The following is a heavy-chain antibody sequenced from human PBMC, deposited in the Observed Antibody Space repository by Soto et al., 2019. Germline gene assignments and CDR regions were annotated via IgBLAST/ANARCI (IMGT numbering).Heavy chain of an antibody. CDR3: ARLSYYDILTGYFTTYYYYGMDV. J-gene: IGHJ6*02. V-gene: IGHV4-34*01. D-gene: IGHD3-9*01. Sequence: KTSETLSLTCAVYGGSFSGYYWSWIRQPPGKGLEWIGEINHSGSTNYNPSLKSRVTISVDTSKNQFSLKLSSATAADTAVYYCARLSYYDILTGYFTTYYYYGMDVWGQGTTVTVSS. CDR1: GGSFSGYY. CDR2: INHSGST.